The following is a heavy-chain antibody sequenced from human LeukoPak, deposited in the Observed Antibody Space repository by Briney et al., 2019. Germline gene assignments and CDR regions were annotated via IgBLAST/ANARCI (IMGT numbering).Heavy chain of an antibody. V-gene: IGHV4-39*01. CDR3: ARHGESTIFSWFDP. Sequence: SETLSLTCTVSGGSISSSSYYWGWIRQPPGKGLEWIGSIYYSGSTYYNPSLKSRFTISVDTSKNQFSLKLSSVTAADTAVYYCARHGESTIFSWFDPWGQGTLVTVSS. CDR2: IYYSGST. D-gene: IGHD5/OR15-5a*01. CDR1: GGSISSSSYY. J-gene: IGHJ5*02.